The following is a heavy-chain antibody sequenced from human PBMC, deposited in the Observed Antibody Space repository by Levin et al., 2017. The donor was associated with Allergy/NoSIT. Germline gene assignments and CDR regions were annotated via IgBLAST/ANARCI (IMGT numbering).Heavy chain of an antibody. CDR1: GFTFSSYW. Sequence: GGSLRLSCVGSGFTFSSYWMTWVRQAPGKGLEWVGNIKEDGNEESYADSVKDRFTFSRDNAKNSLYLQMNSLRAEDTAIYYCARDVSFSGLDPWGQGTLVTVSS. CDR2: IKEDGNEE. D-gene: IGHD5-12*01. CDR3: ARDVSFSGLDP. J-gene: IGHJ5*02. V-gene: IGHV3-7*01.